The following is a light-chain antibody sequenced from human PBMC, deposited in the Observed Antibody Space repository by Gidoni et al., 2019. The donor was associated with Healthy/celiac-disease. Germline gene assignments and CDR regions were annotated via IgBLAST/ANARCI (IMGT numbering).Light chain of an antibody. CDR1: QSISSY. Sequence: DIQMTQSPSSLSASVGDRVTITCRASQSISSYLNWYQQKPGKAPKLLIYAASSLQSGVPSRFSGSGSGTDVKLTISSLQPEDFATYYCQQSYSTPQTFGQGTKVEIK. CDR2: AAS. J-gene: IGKJ1*01. V-gene: IGKV1-39*01. CDR3: QQSYSTPQT.